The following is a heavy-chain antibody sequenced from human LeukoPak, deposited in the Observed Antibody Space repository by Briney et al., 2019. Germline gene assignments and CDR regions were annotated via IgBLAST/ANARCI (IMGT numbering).Heavy chain of an antibody. CDR1: GFTFSSYA. CDR3: ARDSRYDFWSGYSLDY. Sequence: GGSLRLSCAASGFTFSSYAMHWVRQAPGKGLEGVAVISYDGSNKYYADSVKGRFTISRDNSKNTLYLQMNSLRAEDTAVYYCARDSRYDFWSGYSLDYWGQGTLVTVSS. V-gene: IGHV3-30*01. D-gene: IGHD3-3*01. CDR2: ISYDGSNK. J-gene: IGHJ4*02.